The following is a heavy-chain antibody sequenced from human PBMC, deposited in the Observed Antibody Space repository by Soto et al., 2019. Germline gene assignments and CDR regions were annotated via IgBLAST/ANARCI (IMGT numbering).Heavy chain of an antibody. D-gene: IGHD6-13*01. CDR3: ARVGYSSSYGMDV. CDR1: GYRLTNYG. Sequence: SVKVSCTASGYRLTNYGITWVRQAPGQGLEWMGGISPNFGTANYAQKFQGRVTITTDASTSTAYMELSSLRSEDTAVYYCARVGYSSSYGMDVWGQGTTVTVSS. J-gene: IGHJ6*02. CDR2: ISPNFGTA. V-gene: IGHV1-69*05.